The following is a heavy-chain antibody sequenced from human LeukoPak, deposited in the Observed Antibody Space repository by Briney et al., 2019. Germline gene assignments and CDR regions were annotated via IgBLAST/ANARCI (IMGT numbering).Heavy chain of an antibody. D-gene: IGHD3-22*01. J-gene: IGHJ4*02. CDR3: ARLGHYYDSSGSNFDY. CDR1: GGSFSGYH. V-gene: IGHV4-34*01. CDR2: INHSGST. Sequence: SETLSLTCAVYGGSFSGYHWSWIRQPPGKGLEWIGEINHSGSTNYNPSLKSRVTISVDTSKNQFSLKLSSVTAADTAVYYCARLGHYYDSSGSNFDYWGQGTLVTVSS.